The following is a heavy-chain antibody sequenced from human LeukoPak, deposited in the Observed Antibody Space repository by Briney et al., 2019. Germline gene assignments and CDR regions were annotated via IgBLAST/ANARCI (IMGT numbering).Heavy chain of an antibody. CDR1: GGTFSSYI. J-gene: IGHJ3*02. V-gene: IGHV1-8*03. CDR2: MNPNSGNT. D-gene: IGHD3-3*01. Sequence: ASVTVSCKTSGGTFSSYIVSWVRQAPGQGLEWMGWMNPNSGNTGYAQKFQGRVTITRNTSISTAYMELSSLRSEDTAVYYCARSNVLRFLEWWGSDAFDIWGQGTMVTVSS. CDR3: ARSNVLRFLEWWGSDAFDI.